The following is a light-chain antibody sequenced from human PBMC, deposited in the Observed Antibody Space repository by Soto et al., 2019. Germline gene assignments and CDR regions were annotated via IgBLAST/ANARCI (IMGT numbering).Light chain of an antibody. CDR1: SSDVGGYNY. CDR2: DVS. V-gene: IGLV2-14*01. CDR3: RSYTSSSVV. J-gene: IGLJ2*01. Sequence: QSALTQPASVSGSPGQSITISCTGTSSDVGGYNYVSWYQQHPGKAPKLMIYDVSNRPSGVSNRFSGSKSGNTASLTISGLLAEDEADYYCRSYTSSSVVFGGGTKLTVL.